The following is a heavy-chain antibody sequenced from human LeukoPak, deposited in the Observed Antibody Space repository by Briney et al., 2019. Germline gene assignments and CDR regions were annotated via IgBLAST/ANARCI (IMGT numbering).Heavy chain of an antibody. CDR3: ARDRQWLGIRYYYMDV. CDR2: INHSGST. Sequence: PSETLSLTCAVYGGSFSGYYWSWIRQPPGKGLEWIGEINHSGSTNYNPSLKSRVTISVDTSKNQFSLQLNSVTPEDTAVYYCARDRQWLGIRYYYMDVWGKGTTVTISS. J-gene: IGHJ6*03. V-gene: IGHV4-34*01. CDR1: GGSFSGYY. D-gene: IGHD6-19*01.